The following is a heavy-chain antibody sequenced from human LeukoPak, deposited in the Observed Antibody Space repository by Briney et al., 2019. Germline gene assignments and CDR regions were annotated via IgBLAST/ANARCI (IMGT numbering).Heavy chain of an antibody. CDR2: ISSSGSTI. CDR3: ARESFYDSSGYYLH. CDR1: GFTLSDCY. Sequence: KSGGSLRLSCAATGFTLSDCYMSWIRQAPGKGLEWVSYISSSGSTIYYTDSVKGRFTISRDNAKNSLYLQMNSLRAEDTAVYYCARESFYDSSGYYLHWGQGTLVTVSS. V-gene: IGHV3-11*01. J-gene: IGHJ4*02. D-gene: IGHD3-22*01.